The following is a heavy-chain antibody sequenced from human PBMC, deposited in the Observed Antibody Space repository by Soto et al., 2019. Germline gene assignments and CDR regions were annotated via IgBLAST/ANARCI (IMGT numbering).Heavy chain of an antibody. V-gene: IGHV1-3*01. J-gene: IGHJ6*02. CDR2: INAGNGNT. D-gene: IGHD3-10*01. CDR3: ARFRGSYGMDV. Sequence: ASVKVSCKGSGYTFTSYAMHLVRQAPGQRLEWMGWINAGNGNTKYSQKFQGRVTITRDTSASTAYMELSSLRSEDTAVYYCARFRGSYGMDVWGQGTTVTVAS. CDR1: GYTFTSYA.